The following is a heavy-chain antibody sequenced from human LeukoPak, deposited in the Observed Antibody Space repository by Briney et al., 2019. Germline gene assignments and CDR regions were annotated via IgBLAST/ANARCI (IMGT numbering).Heavy chain of an antibody. CDR2: IKQDGSEK. CDR3: ARDPGGGYYGSGSYYPYYYYYGMDV. D-gene: IGHD3-10*01. CDR1: GFTFSSYW. J-gene: IGHJ6*02. V-gene: IGHV3-7*01. Sequence: PGGSLRLSCAASGFTFSSYWMSWVRQAPGKGLEWVANIKQDGSEKYYVDSVKGRFTISRDNAKNSLYLQMNSLRAEDTAVYYCARDPGGGYYGSGSYYPYYYYYGMDVWGQGTTVTVSS.